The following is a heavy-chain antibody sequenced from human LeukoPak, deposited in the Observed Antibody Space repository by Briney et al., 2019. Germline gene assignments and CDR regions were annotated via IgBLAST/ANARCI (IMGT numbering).Heavy chain of an antibody. D-gene: IGHD5-12*01. J-gene: IGHJ4*02. CDR3: AREKRGYSGYDLSFGY. CDR1: GFTFSSYW. Sequence: GGSLRLSCAASGFTFSSYWMSWVRQAPGKGLEWVANIKQDGSEKYYVDSVKGRFTISRDNAKNSLYLQMNSLRAEDTAVYYCAREKRGYSGYDLSFGYWGQGTLVTVSS. V-gene: IGHV3-7*01. CDR2: IKQDGSEK.